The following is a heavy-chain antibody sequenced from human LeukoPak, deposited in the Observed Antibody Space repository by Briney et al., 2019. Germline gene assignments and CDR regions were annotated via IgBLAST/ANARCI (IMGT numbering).Heavy chain of an antibody. CDR1: GYTFTSYG. D-gene: IGHD1-1*01. CDR3: ARAGSNWANWYFDL. CDR2: ISAYNGNT. J-gene: IGHJ2*01. V-gene: IGHV1-18*01. Sequence: ASVKVSCKASGYTFTSYGISWVRQAPGQGLEWMGWISAYNGNTNYAQKLQGRVTMTTDTSTSTAYMELRSLRSGDTAVYYCARAGSNWANWYFDLWGRGTLVTVSS.